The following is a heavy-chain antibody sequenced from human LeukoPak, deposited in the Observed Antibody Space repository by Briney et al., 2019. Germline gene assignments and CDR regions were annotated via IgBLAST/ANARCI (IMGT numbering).Heavy chain of an antibody. J-gene: IGHJ4*02. Sequence: SVTVSCKASGGTFSSYAISWVRQAPGQGLEWMGGIIPIFGTANYAQKFQGRVTITTDESTSTAYMELSSLRSEDTAVYYCARGTYCSGGSCYSADYWGQGTLVTVSS. CDR3: ARGTYCSGGSCYSADY. V-gene: IGHV1-69*05. D-gene: IGHD2-15*01. CDR2: IIPIFGTA. CDR1: GGTFSSYA.